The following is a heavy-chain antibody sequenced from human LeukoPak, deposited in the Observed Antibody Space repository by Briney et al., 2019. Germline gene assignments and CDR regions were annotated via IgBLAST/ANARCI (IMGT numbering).Heavy chain of an antibody. V-gene: IGHV3-23*01. CDR2: ISPGGGGS. Sequence: GGSLRLSCVASGFTFSNYAMSWVRQAPGKGLEWVSTISPGGGGSYYVDSVKGRFTISRDNAQNTLYLQMNSLRAEDTGLYYCAKSPYYYGSTAPNTFDFWGQGTLVTVSS. CDR3: AKSPYYYGSTAPNTFDF. D-gene: IGHD3-10*01. CDR1: GFTFSNYA. J-gene: IGHJ4*02.